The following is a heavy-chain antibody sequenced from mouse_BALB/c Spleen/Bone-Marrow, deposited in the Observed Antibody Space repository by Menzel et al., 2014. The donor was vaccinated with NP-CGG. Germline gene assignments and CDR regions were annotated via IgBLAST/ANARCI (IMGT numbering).Heavy chain of an antibody. Sequence: EVKLMESGVGLVQPGGSLKLSCAASGFDFSRYWMSWVRQAPGKGLQWIGEINPESNTINYTPSLKDKFIISRDNAKNTLYLQMSKVRSEDTALYCCARLGYYGWFAYWGQGTLVTVSA. CDR2: INPESNTI. D-gene: IGHD2-3*01. CDR1: GFDFSRYW. V-gene: IGHV4-1*02. CDR3: ARLGYYGWFAY. J-gene: IGHJ3*01.